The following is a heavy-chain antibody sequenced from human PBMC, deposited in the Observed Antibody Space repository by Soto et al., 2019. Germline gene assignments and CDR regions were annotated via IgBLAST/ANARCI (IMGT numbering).Heavy chain of an antibody. Sequence: EVQLVESGGGLVQPGGSLRLSCAASGFTFSIYWMHWVRQAPGKGLVWVSRMNMDGSRTSYADFAKGRFTISRDDAKSTVYLQMSNLRAEDTAVYYCVRGEGDRYDGHGYLGRHWGQGTLVTVSS. CDR2: MNMDGSRT. V-gene: IGHV3-74*01. J-gene: IGHJ4*02. CDR3: VRGEGDRYDGHGYLGRH. CDR1: GFTFSIYW. D-gene: IGHD3-16*01.